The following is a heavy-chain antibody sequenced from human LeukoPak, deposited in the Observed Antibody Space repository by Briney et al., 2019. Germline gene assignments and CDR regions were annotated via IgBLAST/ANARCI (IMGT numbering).Heavy chain of an antibody. CDR1: GGSIRSSSYY. Sequence: PSETLSLTXTVSGGSIRSSSYYWGWIRQPPGKGLEWIGSIYYSGSTYYNPSLKSRVTISVDTSKNQFSLKLSSVTAADTAVYHCARHDYSNYANWFDPWGQGTLVTVSS. J-gene: IGHJ5*02. CDR2: IYYSGST. V-gene: IGHV4-39*01. D-gene: IGHD4-11*01. CDR3: ARHDYSNYANWFDP.